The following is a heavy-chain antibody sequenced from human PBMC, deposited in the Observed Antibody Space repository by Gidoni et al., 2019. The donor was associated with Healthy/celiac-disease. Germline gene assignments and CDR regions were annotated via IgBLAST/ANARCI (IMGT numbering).Heavy chain of an antibody. V-gene: IGHV3-9*01. D-gene: IGHD3-10*01. J-gene: IGHJ4*02. CDR1: GFTFDDSA. CDR2: ISWNSGST. CDR3: AKVSKRVTMVRGVIGPFDY. Sequence: EVQLVESGGGLVQPGRSLRLSCAASGFTFDDSAMHWVRQTPGTGLEWVSGISWNSGSTGYADSVKGRFTISRDNAKNSLYLQMNSLRAEDTALYYCAKVSKRVTMVRGVIGPFDYWGQGTLVTVSS.